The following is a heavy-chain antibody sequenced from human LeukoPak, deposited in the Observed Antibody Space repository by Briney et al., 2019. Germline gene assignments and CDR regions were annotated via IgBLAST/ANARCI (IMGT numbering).Heavy chain of an antibody. CDR1: GYSFTSYW. V-gene: IGHV5-51*01. J-gene: IGHJ3*02. Sequence: GGSLKISCKGSGYSFTSYWIGWVRQMPGKGLEWMGIIYPGDSDTRYSPSFQGQVTISADKSISTAYLQWSSLKASDTAMYYCARRLIAVAGKMNAFDIWGQGTMVTVSS. CDR3: ARRLIAVAGKMNAFDI. CDR2: IYPGDSDT. D-gene: IGHD6-19*01.